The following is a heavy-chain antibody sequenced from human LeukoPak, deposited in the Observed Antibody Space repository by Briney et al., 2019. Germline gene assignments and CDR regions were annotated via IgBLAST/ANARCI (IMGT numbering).Heavy chain of an antibody. CDR3: AGPSTSGVGS. J-gene: IGHJ5*02. CDR2: IKQDGTTK. V-gene: IGHV3-7*01. CDR1: RFTFNNYW. Sequence: GGSLRLSCAASRFTFNNYWMSWVRQAPGKGLEWVANIKQDGTTKYYLDSVKGRFTISRDNAKNSVYLQMNSLRAEDTAVYYCAGPSTSGVGSWGQGTLVTVSS. D-gene: IGHD3-10*01.